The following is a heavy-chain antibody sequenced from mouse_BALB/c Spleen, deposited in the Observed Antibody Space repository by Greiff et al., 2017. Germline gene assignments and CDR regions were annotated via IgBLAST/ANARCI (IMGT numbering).Heavy chain of an antibody. V-gene: IGHV1-4*01. CDR1: GYTFTSYT. CDR2: INPSSGYT. Sequence: VQRVESGAELARPGASVKMSCKASGYTFTSYTMHWVKQRPGQGLEWIGYINPSSGYTNYNQKFKDKATLAADKSSSTAYMQLSSLTSEDSAVYYCARASMDYWGQGTSVTVSS. CDR3: ARASMDY. J-gene: IGHJ4*01.